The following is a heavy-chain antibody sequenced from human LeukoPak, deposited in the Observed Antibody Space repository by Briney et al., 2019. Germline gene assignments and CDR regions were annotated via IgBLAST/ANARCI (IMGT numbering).Heavy chain of an antibody. D-gene: IGHD2-2*03. V-gene: IGHV3-7*03. Sequence: GPSLRLSWEASGSTLSNDWTTSVRQAPGESLEWVANIKPDVREKYYMPSVKGRFTISRDRAKNPFYLQMNSLKAEDTAGYFCATMDSNVFEYWGQGTLVTVSS. J-gene: IGHJ4*02. CDR3: ATMDSNVFEY. CDR1: GSTLSNDW. CDR2: IKPDVREK.